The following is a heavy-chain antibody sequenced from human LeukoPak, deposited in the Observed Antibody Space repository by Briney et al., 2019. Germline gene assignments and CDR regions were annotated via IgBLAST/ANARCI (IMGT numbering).Heavy chain of an antibody. CDR1: GGSISSSCYY. CDR3: ARVGAQDY. J-gene: IGHJ4*02. D-gene: IGHD1-26*01. CDR2: IYYSGST. V-gene: IGHV4-39*07. Sequence: SETLSLTCTVSGGSISSSCYYWGWIRQPPGKGLEWIGSIYYSGSTYYNPSLKSRVTISVDTSKNQFSLKLSSVTAADTAVYYCARVGAQDYWGQGTLVTVSS.